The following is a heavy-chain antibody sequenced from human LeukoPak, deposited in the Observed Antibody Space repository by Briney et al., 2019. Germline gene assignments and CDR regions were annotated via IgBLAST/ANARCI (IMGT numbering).Heavy chain of an antibody. V-gene: IGHV3-9*01. Sequence: PGGSLRLYCAAPGFTFDDYARHWVGQAAGEGLGWVSGMRWNRGSIDYADSVKGRFTISRENAKNSLYLQMNSLRAEDTALYYCAKDMSSSWFYYFDYWGQGTLVTVSS. J-gene: IGHJ4*02. CDR3: AKDMSSSWFYYFDY. CDR1: GFTFDDYA. D-gene: IGHD6-13*01. CDR2: MRWNRGSI.